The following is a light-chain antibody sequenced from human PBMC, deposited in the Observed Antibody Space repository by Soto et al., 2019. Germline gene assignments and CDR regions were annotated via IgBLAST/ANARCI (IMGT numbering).Light chain of an antibody. CDR1: SSDVGGYNY. CDR3: SSYTSSSTPYV. V-gene: IGLV2-14*01. Sequence: QSVLTQPASVSGSPGQSITISCTGTSSDVGGYNYVSWYQQHPGKAPKLIIYDVSDRPSGVSNRFSGSKSGNTASLTFFGLHAEDEADYFCSSYTSSSTPYVFGTGTKVTVL. CDR2: DVS. J-gene: IGLJ1*01.